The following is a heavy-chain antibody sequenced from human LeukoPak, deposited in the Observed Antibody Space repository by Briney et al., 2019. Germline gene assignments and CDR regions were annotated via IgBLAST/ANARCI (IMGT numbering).Heavy chain of an antibody. CDR2: MNPNSGNT. Sequence: ASVKVSCKASGYTFTSYDINWVRQASGQGLEWMGWMNPNSGNTDYALKFQGRVTITRNTSINTAYMELSSLRSEDTAVYYCARGKAAWRGFDYWGQGTLVTVSS. J-gene: IGHJ4*02. D-gene: IGHD3-16*01. V-gene: IGHV1-8*03. CDR3: ARGKAAWRGFDY. CDR1: GYTFTSYD.